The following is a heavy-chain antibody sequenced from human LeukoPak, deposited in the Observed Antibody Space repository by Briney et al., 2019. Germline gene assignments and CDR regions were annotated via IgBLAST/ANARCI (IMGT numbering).Heavy chain of an antibody. CDR3: ARRTLDTAMATYFDY. CDR1: GYTFTSYY. Sequence: ASVKVSCKASGYTFTSYYMHWVRQAPGQGLEWMGIINPSGGSTSYAQKFQGRVTMTRDMSTSTDYMELSRLRSDDTAVYYCARRTLDTAMATYFDYWGQGTLVAVSS. D-gene: IGHD5-18*01. V-gene: IGHV1-46*01. CDR2: INPSGGST. J-gene: IGHJ4*02.